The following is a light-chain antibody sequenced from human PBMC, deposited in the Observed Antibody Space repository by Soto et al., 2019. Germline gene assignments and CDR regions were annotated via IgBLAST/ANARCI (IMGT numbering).Light chain of an antibody. Sequence: IVLAQSPVTPSLYPGERGTLSCRASQSVSSSYLAWYKQKPGQAPRLLIYGACNRATGIPARFSGSGSGTAFTLTISSLEPEDFAVYYCQQRSNWLFGPGTKVDIK. CDR3: QQRSNWL. CDR1: QSVSSSY. CDR2: GAC. V-gene: IGKV3D-20*02. J-gene: IGKJ3*01.